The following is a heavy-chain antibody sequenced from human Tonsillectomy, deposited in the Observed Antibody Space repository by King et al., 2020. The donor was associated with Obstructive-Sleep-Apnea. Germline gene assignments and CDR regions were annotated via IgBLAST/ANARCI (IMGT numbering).Heavy chain of an antibody. CDR3: ARTYCTIGVCYRVDY. Sequence: QLVQSGAEVKKPGESLKISCKGSGYSFNSYWIGWVRQMPGKGLEWMGIIYPGDSDTRYSPSFQGQVTISADKSISTAYLQWSSLKASDTAMYYCARTYCTIGVCYRVDYWGQGTLVTVSS. D-gene: IGHD2-8*01. J-gene: IGHJ4*02. CDR1: GYSFNSYW. V-gene: IGHV5-51*01. CDR2: IYPGDSDT.